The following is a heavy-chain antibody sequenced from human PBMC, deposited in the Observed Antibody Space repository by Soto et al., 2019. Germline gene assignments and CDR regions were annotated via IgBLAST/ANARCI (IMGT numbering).Heavy chain of an antibody. D-gene: IGHD2-21*02. V-gene: IGHV1-3*05. CDR1: GYAFSSYA. CDR3: ARDGGDCGYRLIYYYYIGMDV. CDR2: INIGSGNT. Sequence: QVQLVQSGAEEKNPGASVKVSCKASGYAFSSYAMHWVRQAPGQRLEWMGWINIGSGNTEYSQNFQDRITITRDTSASTVYMELSSLRSEDTAVYYCARDGGDCGYRLIYYYYIGMDVWGQGTTVSVSS. J-gene: IGHJ6*02.